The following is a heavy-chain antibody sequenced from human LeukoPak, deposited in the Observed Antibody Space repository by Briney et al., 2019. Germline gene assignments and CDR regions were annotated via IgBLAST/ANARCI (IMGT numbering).Heavy chain of an antibody. CDR2: ISYDGSNK. Sequence: GGSLRLSCAASGFTFSSYAIHWVRQAPGKGLEWVTIISYDGSNKYYADSVKGRFTISRDNSKNTVYLQMNSLRAEDTAVYYCARDMGYYDFWSGFDYWGQGTLVTVSS. J-gene: IGHJ4*02. D-gene: IGHD3-3*01. CDR1: GFTFSSYA. CDR3: ARDMGYYDFWSGFDY. V-gene: IGHV3-30*04.